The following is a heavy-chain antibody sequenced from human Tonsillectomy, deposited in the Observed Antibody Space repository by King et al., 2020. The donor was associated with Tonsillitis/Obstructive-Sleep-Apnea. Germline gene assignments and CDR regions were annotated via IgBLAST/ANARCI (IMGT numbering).Heavy chain of an antibody. Sequence: VQLVESGGVVVQPGGPLRLLCAASGFPFDDYTMHWVRQAPGKGLEWVSLITWDGGSTSYADAVKGRFTISRDNNKNSLYLQMNSLRTEDTALYYCAKSGSGGTALYYYYMDVWGKGTTVTVSS. CDR1: GFPFDDYT. D-gene: IGHD1-7*01. CDR3: AKSGSGGTALYYYYMDV. J-gene: IGHJ6*03. CDR2: ITWDGGST. V-gene: IGHV3-43*01.